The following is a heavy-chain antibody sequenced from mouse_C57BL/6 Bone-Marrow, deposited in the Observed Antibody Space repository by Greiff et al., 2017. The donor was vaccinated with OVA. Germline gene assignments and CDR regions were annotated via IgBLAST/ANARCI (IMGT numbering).Heavy chain of an antibody. CDR1: GYTFTSYW. J-gene: IGHJ4*01. CDR2: IHPNSGST. Sequence: QVQLQQPGAELVKPGASVKLSCKASGYTFTSYWMHWVKQRPGQGLEWIGMIHPNSGSTNYNEKFKSKATLTVDKSSSTAYMQLSSLTSEDSAVYYCARERDYYYGSGYGDYAMDYWGQGTSVTVSS. CDR3: ARERDYYYGSGYGDYAMDY. D-gene: IGHD1-1*01. V-gene: IGHV1-64*01.